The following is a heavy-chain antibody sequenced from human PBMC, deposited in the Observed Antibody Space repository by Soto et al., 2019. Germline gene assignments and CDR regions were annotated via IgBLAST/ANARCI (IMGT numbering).Heavy chain of an antibody. CDR1: GYSFATHG. CDR2: ITPNNGDT. D-gene: IGHD2-15*01. V-gene: IGHV1-18*01. Sequence: QVQLQQSGAEVKKPGASVKVSCKASGYSFATHGISWVRQAPGQGLQWMGWITPNNGDTNYAQRLQGRLTMTTDTSATTAYMELRSLRSDATAVYFCARLARWSSGICYIRPLDYWGQGTLVTVSS. J-gene: IGHJ4*02. CDR3: ARLARWSSGICYIRPLDY.